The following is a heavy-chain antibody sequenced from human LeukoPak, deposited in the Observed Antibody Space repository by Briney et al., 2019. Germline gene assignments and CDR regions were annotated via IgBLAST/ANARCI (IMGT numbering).Heavy chain of an antibody. CDR1: GFTFSSYA. J-gene: IGHJ4*02. D-gene: IGHD2-15*01. V-gene: IGHV3-64*01. CDR3: ARRYCSGGSCYAQFFDY. Sequence: VGSLRLSCAASGFTFSSYAMHWVRQAPGKGLEYVSAISSNGGSTYYANSVKGRFTISRDNSKNTLYLQMGSLRAEDMAVYYCARRYCSGGSCYAQFFDYWGQGTLVTVSS. CDR2: ISSNGGST.